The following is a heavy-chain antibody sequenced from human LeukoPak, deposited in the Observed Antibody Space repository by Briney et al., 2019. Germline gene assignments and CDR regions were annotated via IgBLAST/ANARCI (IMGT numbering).Heavy chain of an antibody. V-gene: IGHV3-23*01. Sequence: GGSLRLSCAASEFTFSDYWMSWVRQAPGKGLEWVSAISGSGGSTYYADSVKGRFTISRDNSKNTLYLQMNSLRAEDTAVYYCAKRAGSHFDYWGQGTPVTVSS. CDR3: AKRAGSHFDY. CDR2: ISGSGGST. J-gene: IGHJ4*02. CDR1: EFTFSDYW. D-gene: IGHD6-19*01.